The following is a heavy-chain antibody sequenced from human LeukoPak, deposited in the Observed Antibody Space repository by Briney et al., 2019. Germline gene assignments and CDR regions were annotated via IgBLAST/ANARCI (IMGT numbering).Heavy chain of an antibody. CDR1: RYTFTSYG. Sequence: ASVKVSCKASRYTFTSYGLSWVRQAPGQGLEWMGWISAYNGNTNYAQKLQGRLTMTTDTSTSTAYMELRSLRSDDTAVYYCARASGSHRHDYWGQGTLVTVSS. CDR2: ISAYNGNT. D-gene: IGHD1-26*01. CDR3: ARASGSHRHDY. J-gene: IGHJ4*02. V-gene: IGHV1-18*01.